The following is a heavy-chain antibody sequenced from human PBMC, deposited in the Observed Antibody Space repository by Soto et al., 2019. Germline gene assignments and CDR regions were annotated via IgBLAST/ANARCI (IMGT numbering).Heavy chain of an antibody. CDR1: GCSFSSHW. V-gene: IGHV5-51*01. CDR3: ARRLDQTSMDV. J-gene: IGHJ6*02. Sequence: GESLKISCKGFGCSFSSHWIGWVRQMPGKGLEWMGIIYPDDSDTRYSPSFQGQVTISADKSISTAYLQWSSLKASDTAMYYCARRLDQTSMDVWGQGTTVTVSS. CDR2: IYPDDSDT. D-gene: IGHD3-16*01.